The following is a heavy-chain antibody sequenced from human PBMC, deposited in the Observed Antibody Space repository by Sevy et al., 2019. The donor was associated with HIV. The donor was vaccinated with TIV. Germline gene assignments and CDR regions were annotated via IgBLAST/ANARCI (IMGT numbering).Heavy chain of an antibody. V-gene: IGHV3-53*01. CDR3: ATDSRGMEYY. CDR2: IYSGGST. Sequence: GGSLRLSCAASGFTVSSNYMSWVRQAPGKGLEWVSVIYSGGSTYYTDSVKGRFTISRDNSKNTLYLQMNSLRAEDTAVYYCATDSRGMEYYWGQGTLVTVSS. J-gene: IGHJ4*02. CDR1: GFTVSSNY. D-gene: IGHD3-16*01.